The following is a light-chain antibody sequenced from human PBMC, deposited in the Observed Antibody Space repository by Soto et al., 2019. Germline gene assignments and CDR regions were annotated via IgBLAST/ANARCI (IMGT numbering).Light chain of an antibody. J-gene: IGKJ2*01. CDR3: QQYYSSPYT. CDR2: WAS. Sequence: DIVMTQSPDSLAVSLGERATINCKSSQSVLYSSNNKKYLAWYQQKPGQPPKLLIYWASTRESGVPDRFSGSWSGTDFTLTISSLQAEDVAVYYCQQYYSSPYTFGQGTKLEIK. V-gene: IGKV4-1*01. CDR1: QSVLYSSNNKKY.